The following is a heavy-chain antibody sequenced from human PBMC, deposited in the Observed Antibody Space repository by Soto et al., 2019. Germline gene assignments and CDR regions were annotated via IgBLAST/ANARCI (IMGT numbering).Heavy chain of an antibody. V-gene: IGHV6-1*01. CDR1: GDSVSSNSAA. D-gene: IGHD6-13*01. CDR2: TYYRSKWYN. J-gene: IGHJ6*02. Sequence: SQTLSLTCAISGDSVSSNSAAWNWIRQSPTRGLEWLGRTYYRSKWYNDYAVSVKSRITINPDTSKNQFSLQLNSVTPEDTAVYYCARDRESSSDYHFYGMDVWGQGTTVTVSS. CDR3: ARDRESSSDYHFYGMDV.